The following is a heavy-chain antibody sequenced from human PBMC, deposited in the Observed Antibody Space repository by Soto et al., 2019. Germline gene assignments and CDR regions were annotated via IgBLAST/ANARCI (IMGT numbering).Heavy chain of an antibody. CDR1: GFIFSDHY. V-gene: IGHV3-72*01. CDR2: IRNKANSYTT. Sequence: EVQLVESGGGLVQPGGSLRLSCAASGFIFSDHYMDWVRQAPGKGLEWVGRIRNKANSYTTLYAASVKGRFTISRDDAEHSVYLQMHSLKIEDTAEYYCARGNPGGDWRNLDYWGQGTLLTVSS. D-gene: IGHD2-21*02. J-gene: IGHJ4*02. CDR3: ARGNPGGDWRNLDY.